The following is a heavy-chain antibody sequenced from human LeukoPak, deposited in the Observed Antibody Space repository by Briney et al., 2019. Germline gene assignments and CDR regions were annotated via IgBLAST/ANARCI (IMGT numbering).Heavy chain of an antibody. V-gene: IGHV3-23*01. J-gene: IGHJ4*02. Sequence: GESLRLSCAASGFTITTYAVNCVRQAPRRGVGWGSGIGGGGTEYYADSVKGRFIISSDRSQSLVHLQMNSLTVEDTAVYYCARAQGALDYWGQGTLVTVSS. D-gene: IGHD1-26*01. CDR1: GFTITTYA. CDR2: IGGGGTE. CDR3: ARAQGALDY.